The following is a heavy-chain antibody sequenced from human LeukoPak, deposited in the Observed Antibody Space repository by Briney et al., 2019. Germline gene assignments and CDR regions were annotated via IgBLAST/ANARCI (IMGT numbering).Heavy chain of an antibody. CDR3: SRGLRGRSGYYFDS. J-gene: IGHJ4*02. CDR2: IYYSGST. CDR1: GGSISSSNYY. Sequence: SETLSLTCTVSGGSISSSNYYWGWIRQPPGKGLEWIGYIYYSGSTYYNPSLKSRVTISLDTSKTQFSLRLSSVTAADTAVYYCSRGLRGRSGYYFDSWGQGTLVTVSS. V-gene: IGHV4-30-4*08.